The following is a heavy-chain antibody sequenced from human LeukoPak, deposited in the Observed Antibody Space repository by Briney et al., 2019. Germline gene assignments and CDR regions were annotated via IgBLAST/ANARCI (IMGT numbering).Heavy chain of an antibody. CDR3: AREGHLGKYFDL. CDR1: GITVSNNY. V-gene: IGHV3-53*01. CDR2: MYVGGRT. J-gene: IGHJ2*01. Sequence: GGSLRLSCAASGITVSNNYMSWVRLAPGKGLDWVSVMYVGGRTFYADSVQGRFTISRDNSKNTLYLQMNSLRVEDTAVYYCAREGHLGKYFDLWGRGTQVTVSS. D-gene: IGHD3-16*01.